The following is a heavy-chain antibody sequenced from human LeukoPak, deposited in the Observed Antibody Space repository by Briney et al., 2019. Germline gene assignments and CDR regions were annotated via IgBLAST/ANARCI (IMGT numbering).Heavy chain of an antibody. CDR2: INHSGST. V-gene: IGHV4-34*01. J-gene: IGHJ5*02. Sequence: PSETLSLTCAVYGGSFSGYYWSWIRQPPGKGLEWIGEINHSGSTNYNPSLKSRVTISVDTSKNQFSLKLSSVTAADTAVYYCARDRSTGRPGEDWFDPWGQGTLVTVSS. CDR1: GGSFSGYY. CDR3: ARDRSTGRPGEDWFDP. D-gene: IGHD3-16*01.